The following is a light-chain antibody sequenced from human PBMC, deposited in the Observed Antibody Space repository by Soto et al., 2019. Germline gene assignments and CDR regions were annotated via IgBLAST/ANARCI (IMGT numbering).Light chain of an antibody. Sequence: EIFLTQYPNTLSLSPGERATLSCRASQSLSKSLVWYQQKPGQAPRLLIDGASNRATGIPARFSGSGSGTDFTLTISSLEPEDFAVYFCQQRSSWPLTFGGGTKVDIK. J-gene: IGKJ4*02. CDR1: QSLSKS. CDR2: GAS. V-gene: IGKV3-11*01. CDR3: QQRSSWPLT.